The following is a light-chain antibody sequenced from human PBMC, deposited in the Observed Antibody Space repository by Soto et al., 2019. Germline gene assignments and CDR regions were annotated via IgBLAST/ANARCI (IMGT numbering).Light chain of an antibody. CDR3: MQALQTSFT. V-gene: IGKV2-28*01. J-gene: IGKJ3*01. Sequence: EIVITQSPLSLSVTYPPKVYISCSCSQSLLHRNGYNYLDWYLQKPGQSPQLLISLGSNRASGVPDRFSGSGSGTDFTLKISRVEAEAVGVYYCMQALQTSFTFGTGTKVDIK. CDR1: QSLLHRNGYNY. CDR2: LGS.